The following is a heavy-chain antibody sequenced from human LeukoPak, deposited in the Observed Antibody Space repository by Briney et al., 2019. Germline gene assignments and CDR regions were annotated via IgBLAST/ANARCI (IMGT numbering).Heavy chain of an antibody. V-gene: IGHV4-61*05. CDR3: ARGVAAAVYFDP. Sequence: SETLSLTCTVSGGSISSSSYYWGWIRQPPGKGLEWIGYIYYSGSTNYNPSLKSRVTISVDTSKNQFSLKLSSVTAADTAVYYCARGVAAAVYFDPWGQGTLVTVSS. CDR1: GGSISSSSYY. D-gene: IGHD6-13*01. CDR2: IYYSGST. J-gene: IGHJ5*02.